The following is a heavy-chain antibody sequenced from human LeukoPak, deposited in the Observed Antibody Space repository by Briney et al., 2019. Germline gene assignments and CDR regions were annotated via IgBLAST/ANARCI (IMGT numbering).Heavy chain of an antibody. D-gene: IGHD3-3*01. V-gene: IGHV1-24*01. CDR2: SDPEDGET. CDR3: ATLLHTYYDYPRHWFDP. J-gene: IGHJ5*02. Sequence: ASVKVSCKVSGYTLTELSMHWVRQAPGKGLEWMGGSDPEDGETIYAQKFQGRVTMTEDTSTDTAYMELSSLRSEDTAVYYCATLLHTYYDYPRHWFDPWGQGTLVTVSS. CDR1: GYTLTELS.